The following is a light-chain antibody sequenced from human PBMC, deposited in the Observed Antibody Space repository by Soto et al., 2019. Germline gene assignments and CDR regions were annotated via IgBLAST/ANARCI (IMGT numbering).Light chain of an antibody. CDR2: GNS. J-gene: IGLJ2*01. Sequence: QSVLTQPPSESGAPGQRVTISCTGSNSNIGAGYDVHWYQQLPGTAPKLLIYGNSNRPSGVPDRFSGSKSGTSASLAITGLQAEDEADYYCQSYDTSLSGFVVFGGGTKLTVL. CDR1: NSNIGAGYD. V-gene: IGLV1-40*01. CDR3: QSYDTSLSGFVV.